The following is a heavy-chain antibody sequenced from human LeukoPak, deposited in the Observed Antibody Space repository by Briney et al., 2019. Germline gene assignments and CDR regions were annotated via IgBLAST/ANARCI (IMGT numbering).Heavy chain of an antibody. Sequence: SETLSLTCTVSGGSISSSSYYWGWIRQPPGKGLEWIGSIYYSGSTYYNPSLKSRVTMSADTSKNQLSLKLSPVTAADTAVYYCARPYYYDSRIDPWGQGILVTVSS. J-gene: IGHJ5*02. V-gene: IGHV4-39*07. D-gene: IGHD3-22*01. CDR3: ARPYYYDSRIDP. CDR2: IYYSGST. CDR1: GGSISSSSYY.